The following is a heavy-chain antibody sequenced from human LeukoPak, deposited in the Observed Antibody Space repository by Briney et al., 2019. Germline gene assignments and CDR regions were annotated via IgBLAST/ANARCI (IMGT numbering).Heavy chain of an antibody. CDR3: AWVGATWGGGGFDY. J-gene: IGHJ4*02. CDR2: ISSSSSTI. Sequence: PGGSLRLSCAASGFTFSSYSMNWVRQAPGKGLEWVSYISSSSSTIYYADSVKGRFTISRDNAKNSLYLQMNSLRAEDTAVYYCAWVGATWGGGGFDYWGQGTLVTVSS. D-gene: IGHD1-26*01. V-gene: IGHV3-48*04. CDR1: GFTFSSYS.